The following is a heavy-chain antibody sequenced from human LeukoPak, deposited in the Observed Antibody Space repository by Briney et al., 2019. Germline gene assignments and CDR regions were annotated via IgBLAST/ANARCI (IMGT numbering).Heavy chain of an antibody. V-gene: IGHV3-7*01. D-gene: IGHD6-19*01. CDR1: GFTFSSSW. CDR3: ARSLAGPSGYFDY. CDR2: MKQDGSEK. J-gene: IGHJ4*02. Sequence: PVGSLRLSCADPGFTFSSSWMTRVRQAPGKGLEWVANMKQDGSEKYYVDSVKGRFTISRDNAKNSLYLQMNSLRAEDTAVYYCARSLAGPSGYFDYWGRGTLVTVSS.